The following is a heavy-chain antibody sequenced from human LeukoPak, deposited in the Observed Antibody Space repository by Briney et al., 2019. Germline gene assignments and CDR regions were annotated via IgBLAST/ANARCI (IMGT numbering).Heavy chain of an antibody. CDR1: GFTFSSYG. J-gene: IGHJ3*02. D-gene: IGHD3-10*01. CDR2: ISYDGSNK. CDR3: AKDKGGSEIYAFDI. Sequence: PGGSLRLSCAASGFTFSSYGMHWARQAPGKGLEWVAVISYDGSNKYYADSVKGRFTISRDNSKNTLYLQMNSLRAEDTAVYYCAKDKGGSEIYAFDIWGQGTMVTVSS. V-gene: IGHV3-30*18.